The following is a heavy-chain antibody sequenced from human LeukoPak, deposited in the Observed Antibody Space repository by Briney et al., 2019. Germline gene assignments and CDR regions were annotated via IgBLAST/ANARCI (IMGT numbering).Heavy chain of an antibody. CDR1: GFTFSDYN. V-gene: IGHV3-23*01. CDR3: AKAFRGLREYYYYMDV. J-gene: IGHJ6*03. Sequence: GGSLRLSCAASGFTFSDYNMSWVRQAPGKGLEWVSAISGSAVTTYYGDSVKGRFTISRDNSKNTLYLQMNSLRAEDTAVYYCAKAFRGLREYYYYMDVWGKGTTVTVSS. CDR2: ISGSAVTT. D-gene: IGHD3-16*01.